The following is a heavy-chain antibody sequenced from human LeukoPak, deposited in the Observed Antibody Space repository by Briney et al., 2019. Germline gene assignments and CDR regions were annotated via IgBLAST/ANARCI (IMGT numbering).Heavy chain of an antibody. D-gene: IGHD3-16*01. CDR3: ATSIVRLTYDEPFQH. CDR1: GFAVSSNH. CDR2: IFNGGST. V-gene: IGHV3-53*01. Sequence: GGSLRLSCAASGFAVSSNHMNWVRQAPGKGLEWVSVIFNGGSTYYADSVKGRFTISRDNSKNTLYLQMNSLRAEDTAVYYCATSIVRLTYDEPFQHWGQGTLVTVSS. J-gene: IGHJ1*01.